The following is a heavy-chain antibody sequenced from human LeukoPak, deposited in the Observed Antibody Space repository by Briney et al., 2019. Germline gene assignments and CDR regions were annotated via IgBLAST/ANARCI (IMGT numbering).Heavy chain of an antibody. CDR1: GGSISSYY. Sequence: SETLSLTCTVSGGSISSYYWSWIRQPPGRGLEWIGYIYYSGSTNYNPSLKSQVPIPVDTSKNQFSLKLSSVTAAVTAVYYCARGFDYGAVYWGQGTLVTVSS. CDR3: ARGFDYGAVY. CDR2: IYYSGST. V-gene: IGHV4-59*01. D-gene: IGHD4-17*01. J-gene: IGHJ4*02.